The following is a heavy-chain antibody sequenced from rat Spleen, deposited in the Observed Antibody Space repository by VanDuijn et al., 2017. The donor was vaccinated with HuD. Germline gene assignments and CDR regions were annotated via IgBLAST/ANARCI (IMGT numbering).Heavy chain of an antibody. J-gene: IGHJ2*01. V-gene: IGHV5-20*01. Sequence: EVQLVESGGGSVQPGRSLKLSCAASGFTFSDYFMAWVRQAPTKGLEWVASISHDGGGTYYRESVKGRFSISRDNVENTVYLQMNSLRSEDTATYYCAKVPYYGYYYFDYWGQGVMVTVSS. D-gene: IGHD1-7*01. CDR2: ISHDGGGT. CDR3: AKVPYYGYYYFDY. CDR1: GFTFSDYF.